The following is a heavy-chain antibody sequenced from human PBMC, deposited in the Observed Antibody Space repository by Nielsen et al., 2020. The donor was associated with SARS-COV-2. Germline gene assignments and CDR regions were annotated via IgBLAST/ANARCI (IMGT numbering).Heavy chain of an antibody. CDR2: IKPDGSEK. CDR3: AKDKIIVASGSGAFDI. J-gene: IGHJ3*02. D-gene: IGHD6-13*01. Sequence: GESLKISCAASGFTFSSLWMSWVRQVPGKGLEWVADIKPDGSEKFYVDSVKGRFTISRDNAKNSVYLEMNSLRVEDTALYYCAKDKIIVASGSGAFDIWGQGTMVTVSS. CDR1: GFTFSSLW. V-gene: IGHV3-7*03.